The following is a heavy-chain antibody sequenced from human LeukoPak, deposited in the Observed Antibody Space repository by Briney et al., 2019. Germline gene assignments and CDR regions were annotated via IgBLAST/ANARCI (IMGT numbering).Heavy chain of an antibody. V-gene: IGHV3-21*01. J-gene: IGHJ4*02. CDR3: ARSRDHPSRAGYDY. CDR2: ISSSSSYI. D-gene: IGHD1-14*01. Sequence: GGSLRLSCAASGFTFSSYSMNWVRQAPGKGLEWVPSISSSSSYIYYADSVKGRFTISRDNAKNSLYLQMNSLRAEDTAVYYCARSRDHPSRAGYDYWGQGTLVAVSS. CDR1: GFTFSSYS.